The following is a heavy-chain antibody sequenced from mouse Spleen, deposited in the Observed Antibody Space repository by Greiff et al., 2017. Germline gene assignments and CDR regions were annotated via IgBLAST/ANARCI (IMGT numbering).Heavy chain of an antibody. J-gene: IGHJ4*01. CDR2: IWRGGST. D-gene: IGHD2-1*01. CDR1: GFSLTSYG. CDR3: AKIYGNYGGGYYAMDY. Sequence: QVQLKESGPGLVQPSQSLSITCTVSGFSLTSYGVHWVRQSPGKGLEWLGVIWRGGSTDYNAAFMSRLSITKDNSKSQVFFKMNSLQADDTAIYYCAKIYGNYGGGYYAMDYWGQGTSVTVSS. V-gene: IGHV2-5*01.